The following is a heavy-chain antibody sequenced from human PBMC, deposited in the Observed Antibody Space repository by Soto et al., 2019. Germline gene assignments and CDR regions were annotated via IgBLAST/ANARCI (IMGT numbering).Heavy chain of an antibody. J-gene: IGHJ4*02. Sequence: PGGSLRLSCSASGFTFSSYAMNWVRQAPGKGLEFVSAISTNGGITYSADSVKGRFTISRDNSKNTLYLQMSSLRPEDTAIYYCVRRRTDSSGWYFDYWGQGALVTVSS. CDR1: GFTFSSYA. V-gene: IGHV3-64D*08. CDR3: VRRRTDSSGWYFDY. D-gene: IGHD6-19*01. CDR2: ISTNGGIT.